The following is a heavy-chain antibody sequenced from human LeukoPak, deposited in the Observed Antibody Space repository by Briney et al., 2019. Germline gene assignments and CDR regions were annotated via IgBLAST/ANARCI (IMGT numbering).Heavy chain of an antibody. Sequence: SGPTLVKPTQTLTLTCTFSGFSLSTSGVGVGWIRQPPGKALEWLALIYWDDKRYSPSLKSRLTITKDTSKNQVVLTMTNMDPVDTATYYCAHKSRIRVGFDPWGQGTLVTVSS. J-gene: IGHJ5*02. CDR2: IYWDDK. CDR3: AHKSRIRVGFDP. CDR1: GFSLSTSGVG. V-gene: IGHV2-5*01.